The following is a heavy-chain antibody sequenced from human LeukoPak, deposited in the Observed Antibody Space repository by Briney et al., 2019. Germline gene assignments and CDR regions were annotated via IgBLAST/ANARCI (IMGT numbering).Heavy chain of an antibody. CDR3: ARVTGSSGAFDI. J-gene: IGHJ3*02. D-gene: IGHD6-6*01. CDR1: GGSISSGGYY. V-gene: IGHV4-30-2*01. Sequence: SETLSLTCTVSGGSISSGGYYWSWIRQPPGKGLEWMGYIYHSGSTYYNPSLKSRVTISVDRSKNQFSLKLSSVTAADTAVYYCARVTGSSGAFDIWGQGTMVTVSS. CDR2: IYHSGST.